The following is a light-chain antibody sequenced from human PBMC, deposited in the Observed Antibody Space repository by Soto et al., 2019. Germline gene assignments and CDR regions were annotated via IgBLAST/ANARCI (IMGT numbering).Light chain of an antibody. Sequence: ETVMTQSPATLSVSPGEGATLSCRASQTINNNLAWYQQKPGQAPRLLIYGASRRATGIPARFSGSGSGTEFTLTISSLEPEDFGTYYCQQSYKMPSFGQGTRLEIK. CDR1: QTINNN. CDR2: GAS. J-gene: IGKJ5*01. V-gene: IGKV3-15*01. CDR3: QQSYKMPS.